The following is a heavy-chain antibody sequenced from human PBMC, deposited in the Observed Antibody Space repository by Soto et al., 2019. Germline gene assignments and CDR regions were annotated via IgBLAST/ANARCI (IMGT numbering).Heavy chain of an antibody. CDR1: GFTFSSSA. J-gene: IGHJ5*02. Sequence: LRLSCAAPGFTFSSSAMTWVRQAPGKGLEWVSAISGSGGSTYYADSVKGRFTISRDNSKNTLYLQMNSLRAEDTAVYYCAKDRITGTTGFDPWGQGTLVTVSS. CDR3: AKDRITGTTGFDP. D-gene: IGHD1-7*01. CDR2: ISGSGGST. V-gene: IGHV3-23*01.